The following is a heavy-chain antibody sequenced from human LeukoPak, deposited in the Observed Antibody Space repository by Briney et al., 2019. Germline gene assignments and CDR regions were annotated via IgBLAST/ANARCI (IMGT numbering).Heavy chain of an antibody. CDR3: ARDESVGDTAMVLQGY. Sequence: SETLSLTCTVSGGSISSGSYYWSWIRQPAGKGLEWIGRIYTSGSTNYNPSLKSRVTISVDTSKNQFSLKLSSVTAADTAVYYCARDESVGDTAMVLQGYWGQGTLVTVSS. CDR2: IYTSGST. J-gene: IGHJ4*02. CDR1: GGSISSGSYY. D-gene: IGHD5-18*01. V-gene: IGHV4-61*02.